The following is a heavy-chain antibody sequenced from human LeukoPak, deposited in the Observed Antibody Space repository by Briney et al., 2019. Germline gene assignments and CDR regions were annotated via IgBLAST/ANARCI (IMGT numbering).Heavy chain of an antibody. Sequence: ASVKVSCKASGYTFTSYGISWVRQAPGQGLEWMGWISAYNGNTNYAQKLQGRVTMTTDTSTSTAYMELSSLRSEDTAVYYCARGVYCSSTSCSHFDYWGQGTLVTVSS. D-gene: IGHD2-2*01. CDR3: ARGVYCSSTSCSHFDY. J-gene: IGHJ4*02. CDR2: ISAYNGNT. CDR1: GYTFTSYG. V-gene: IGHV1-18*01.